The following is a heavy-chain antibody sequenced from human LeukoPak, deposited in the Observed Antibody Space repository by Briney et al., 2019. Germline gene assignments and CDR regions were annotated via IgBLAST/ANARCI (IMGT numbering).Heavy chain of an antibody. CDR3: ARGPSYSSGWYGGY. V-gene: IGHV4-34*01. CDR2: INHSGST. J-gene: IGHJ4*02. D-gene: IGHD6-19*01. CDR1: GGSFSGYY. Sequence: SETLSLTCAVYGGSFSGYYWSWIRQPPGKGLEWIGEINHSGSTNYNPSLKSRVTISVDTSKNQFSLKLSSVTAADTAVYYCARGPSYSSGWYGGYWGQGTLVTVSS.